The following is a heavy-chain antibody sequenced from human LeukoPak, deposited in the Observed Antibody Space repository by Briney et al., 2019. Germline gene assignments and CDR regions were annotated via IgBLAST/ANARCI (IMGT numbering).Heavy chain of an antibody. CDR1: GDSVSSDSYY. Sequence: PSETLSLTCTVSGDSVSSDSYYWSWIRQPPGKGLEWIGHIYYSVTTNYNPSLKSRVTISIDTSKNQFSLRLSSVTAADTAVYYCARDVYCINGVCYSAFDIWGQGTMVSVSS. D-gene: IGHD2-8*01. CDR2: IYYSVTT. J-gene: IGHJ3*02. V-gene: IGHV4-61*01. CDR3: ARDVYCINGVCYSAFDI.